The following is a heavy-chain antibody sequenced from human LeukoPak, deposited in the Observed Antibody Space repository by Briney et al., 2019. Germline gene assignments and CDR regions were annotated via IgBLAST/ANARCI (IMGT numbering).Heavy chain of an antibody. CDR2: VNQDGSET. Sequence: GGSLRLPCAASGFALSSHWMTWVRQVPGRGPEWVANVNQDGSETYYLDSVKGRFTISKDNAKNSLYLQMNSLRAEDTALYHCARNNGMDVWGQGTTVIVSS. V-gene: IGHV3-7*03. CDR1: GFALSSHW. CDR3: ARNNGMDV. J-gene: IGHJ6*02.